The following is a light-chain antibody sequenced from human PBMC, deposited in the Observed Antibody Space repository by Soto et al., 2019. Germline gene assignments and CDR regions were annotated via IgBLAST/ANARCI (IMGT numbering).Light chain of an antibody. J-gene: IGKJ2*02. Sequence: DIQMTQSPSTLSASVGDRVTITCRASQRISSWLAWYQQKPGKAPKLLIYKASSLESGVPSRFSGSGSGTEFTLTISSLQPDDFATYYCQQYNSWWTFGQGTKLEIK. CDR1: QRISSW. CDR3: QQYNSWWT. CDR2: KAS. V-gene: IGKV1-5*03.